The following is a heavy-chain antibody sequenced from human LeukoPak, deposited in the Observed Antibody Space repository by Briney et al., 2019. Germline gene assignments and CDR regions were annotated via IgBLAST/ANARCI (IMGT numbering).Heavy chain of an antibody. J-gene: IGHJ6*03. D-gene: IGHD3-3*01. CDR2: IKTDGSER. CDR3: AKGGLFVGIFPRYYYMDV. CDR1: TFTLTNYW. Sequence: GRSLRPSSEGSTFTLTNYWMGWVRQAPGKGLQWVANIKTDGSERYYVDSVKGRFTISRDNAKNSLYLQMNSLRAEDTAVYYCAKGGLFVGIFPRYYYMDVWGKGTTATVSS. V-gene: IGHV3-7*03.